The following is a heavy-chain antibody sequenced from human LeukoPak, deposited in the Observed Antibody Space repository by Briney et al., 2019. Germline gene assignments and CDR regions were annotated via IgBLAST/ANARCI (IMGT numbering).Heavy chain of an antibody. Sequence: GGSLRLSCATSGFTLSDYWMSWVRHAPGEGLEWLINIKEDSSDQSSVDSVKGRFIISRDNAKNLLYLQMNSLRPDDTAVYYCARDLPNGFFYYWGEGTLVTVSS. CDR3: ARDLPNGFFYY. V-gene: IGHV3-7*01. CDR2: IKEDSSDQ. J-gene: IGHJ4*02. D-gene: IGHD1-1*01. CDR1: GFTLSDYW.